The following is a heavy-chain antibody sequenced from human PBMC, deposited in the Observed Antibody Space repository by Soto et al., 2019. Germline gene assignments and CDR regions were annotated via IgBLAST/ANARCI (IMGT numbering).Heavy chain of an antibody. D-gene: IGHD2-15*01. CDR3: ARGWYYFDF. V-gene: IGHV4-38-2*01. CDR2: IYYGGTT. Sequence: SETRSLTCDVSVEPMTGGYYWGWIRQSPGKGLEWIGSIYYGGTTYYNPSLRSRLAISIDTSKNQFSLRLTSVTAADTALYFCARGWYYFDFWGRGTLVTVSS. J-gene: IGHJ4*02. CDR1: VEPMTGGYY.